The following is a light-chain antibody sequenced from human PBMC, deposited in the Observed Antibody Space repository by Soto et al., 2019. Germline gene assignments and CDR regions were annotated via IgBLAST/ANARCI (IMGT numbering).Light chain of an antibody. V-gene: IGKV3-11*01. CDR1: QRINNY. J-gene: IGKJ4*01. CDR2: DAS. Sequence: EIVLTQSPVTLSLSPGERATLSCRASQRINNYLAWYQQKPGQPPRLLIYDASNRATAIPVRFSGSGSGTDFTLTISSLEPEDSAVYYCQCRGIWPPGATFGGGTKVEIK. CDR3: QCRGIWPPGAT.